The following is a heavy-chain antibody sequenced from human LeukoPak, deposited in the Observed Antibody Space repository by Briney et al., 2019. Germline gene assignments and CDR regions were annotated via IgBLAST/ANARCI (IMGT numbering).Heavy chain of an antibody. CDR1: GFTFSSHL. D-gene: IGHD1-14*01. J-gene: IGHJ4*02. V-gene: IGHV3-74*01. Sequence: GGSLRLSCAASGFTFSSHLMHWVRQAQGTGLVWVSSIKGDGTAPNYADSVKGRFAISRDNAKSTLYLQMSSLRVEDTAVYHCVRNFATGDWGQGTLVTVSS. CDR2: IKGDGTAP. CDR3: VRNFATGD.